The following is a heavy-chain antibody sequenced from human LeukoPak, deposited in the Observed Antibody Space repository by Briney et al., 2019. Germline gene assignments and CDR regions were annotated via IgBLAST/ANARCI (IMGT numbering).Heavy chain of an antibody. CDR1: GDSISSGSYY. D-gene: IGHD1-1*01. J-gene: IGHJ4*02. Sequence: SQTLSLTCTVSGDSISSGSYYWSWIRQPAGKGLEWIGRIYTSGSTKYNPSLKSRVTISLDTSKNQFSLKVSSVTAADTAMYYCATTRWTSERGGFDYWGQGTLVTVSS. CDR3: ATTRWTSERGGFDY. V-gene: IGHV4-61*02. CDR2: IYTSGST.